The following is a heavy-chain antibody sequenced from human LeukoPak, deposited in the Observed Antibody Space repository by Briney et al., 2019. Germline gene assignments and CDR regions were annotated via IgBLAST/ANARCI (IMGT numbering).Heavy chain of an antibody. CDR3: AKSAYYASGLDY. D-gene: IGHD3-10*01. CDR1: GGSISSNY. CDR2: IYYSGST. V-gene: IGHV4-59*08. Sequence: SETLSLTCIVSGGSISSNYWSWIRQPPGKGLEWIGHIYYSGSTNYNPSLKSRVTISVDPSKQQFSLKLSSVTAADTAVYYCAKSAYYASGLDYWGQGTLVTVSS. J-gene: IGHJ4*02.